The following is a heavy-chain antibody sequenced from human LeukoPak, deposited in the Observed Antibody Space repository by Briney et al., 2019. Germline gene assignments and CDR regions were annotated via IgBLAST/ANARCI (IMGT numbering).Heavy chain of an antibody. D-gene: IGHD3-9*01. CDR3: ARVLQYFEALDY. CDR1: GFTFSTYA. V-gene: IGHV3-23*01. CDR2: VDGSGGT. J-gene: IGHJ4*02. Sequence: GGSLRLSCVASGFTFSTYAMTWVRQGPGMGLEWVSTVDGSGGTYYADSVKGRFTISRDISKDTLYLQMNSLRAEDTAIYYCARVLQYFEALDYWGQGVLVTVSS.